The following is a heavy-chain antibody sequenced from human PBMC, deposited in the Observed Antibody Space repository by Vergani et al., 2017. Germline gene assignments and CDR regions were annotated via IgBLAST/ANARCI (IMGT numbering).Heavy chain of an antibody. CDR3: ANLPRLDDY. J-gene: IGHJ4*02. CDR1: GFTFSSYA. D-gene: IGHD6-19*01. V-gene: IGHV3-30*04. Sequence: QVQLVESGGGVVQPGRSLRLSCAASGFTFSSYAMHWVRQAPGKGLEWVAVISYDGSNKYYADSVKGRFTISRDNSKNTLYLQMNSLRAEDTAVYYCANLPRLDDYWGQGTLVTVSS. CDR2: ISYDGSNK.